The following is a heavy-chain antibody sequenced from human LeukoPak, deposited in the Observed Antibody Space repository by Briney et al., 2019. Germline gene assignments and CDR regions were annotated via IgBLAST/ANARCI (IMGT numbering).Heavy chain of an antibody. CDR1: GFTFSSYA. Sequence: GGSLRLSCAASGFTFSSYAMHWVRQAPGEGLEWVALISYDGSNKYYADSVKGRFTISRDNSKNTLYLQVNRLRAEDTAVFYCARGIYYYDSSDAWYYFDYWGQGTPVTVSS. V-gene: IGHV3-30*04. D-gene: IGHD3-22*01. CDR2: ISYDGSNK. CDR3: ARGIYYYDSSDAWYYFDY. J-gene: IGHJ4*02.